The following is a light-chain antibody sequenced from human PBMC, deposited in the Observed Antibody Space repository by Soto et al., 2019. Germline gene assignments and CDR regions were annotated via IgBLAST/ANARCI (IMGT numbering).Light chain of an antibody. V-gene: IGKV1-5*01. J-gene: IGKJ1*01. Sequence: IQMTQSPSTLSSSLGDRVTLTCRASQTISSWLAWYQQKPGKAPKLLSYDASSLESGVPSRFSGSGSGTEFTLTISSLQPDDFETYYCQQYNSYSRTFGQGTKVDIK. CDR3: QQYNSYSRT. CDR1: QTISSW. CDR2: DAS.